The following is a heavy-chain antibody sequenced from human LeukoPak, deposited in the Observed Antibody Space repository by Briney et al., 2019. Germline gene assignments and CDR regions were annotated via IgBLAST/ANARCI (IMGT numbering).Heavy chain of an antibody. V-gene: IGHV3-30*04. J-gene: IGHJ4*02. CDR2: ISYDGSYK. CDR1: GFTFSSYA. Sequence: PGGSLRLSCAASGFTFSSYATHWVRQAPGKGLEWVAIISYDGSYKDYADSVKGRFTISRDNSKNTLYLQMNSQRAEDTAVYYCAREEYYSDSGGYYPVYYFDYWGQGTLVTVFS. CDR3: AREEYYSDSGGYYPVYYFDY. D-gene: IGHD3-22*01.